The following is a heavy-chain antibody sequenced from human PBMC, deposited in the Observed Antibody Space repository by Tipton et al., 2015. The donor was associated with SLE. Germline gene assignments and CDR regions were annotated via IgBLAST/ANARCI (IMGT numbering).Heavy chain of an antibody. Sequence: TLSLTCTVSGGSISSSSYYWSWIRQPPGKGLEWIGYIYTSGSTNYNPSLKSRVTISVDTSKNQFSLKLSSVTAADTAVYYCARGIAAGTLSFDYWGQGTLVTVSS. V-gene: IGHV4-61*05. CDR2: IYTSGST. D-gene: IGHD6-13*01. CDR1: GGSISSSSYY. J-gene: IGHJ4*02. CDR3: ARGIAAGTLSFDY.